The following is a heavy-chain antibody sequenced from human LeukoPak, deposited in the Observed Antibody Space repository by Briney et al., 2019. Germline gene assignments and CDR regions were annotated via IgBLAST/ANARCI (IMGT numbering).Heavy chain of an antibody. D-gene: IGHD6-19*01. CDR1: GFTFSDYY. CDR3: AKDGGEQWLYYYYYYMDV. V-gene: IGHV3-11*01. Sequence: PGGSLRLSCAASGFTFSDYYMSWIRQAPGKGLEWVSYISSSGSTIYYADSVKGRFTISRDNSKNTLYLQMNSLRAEDTAVYYCAKDGGEQWLYYYYYYMDVWGKGTTVTVSS. J-gene: IGHJ6*03. CDR2: ISSSGSTI.